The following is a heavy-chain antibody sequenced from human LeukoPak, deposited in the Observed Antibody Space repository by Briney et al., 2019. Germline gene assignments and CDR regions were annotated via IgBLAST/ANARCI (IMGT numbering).Heavy chain of an antibody. J-gene: IGHJ5*02. CDR1: GYSISSGYY. V-gene: IGHV4-38-2*02. CDR3: AGDYYDSSGYYH. Sequence: SETLSLTCTVSGYSISSGYYWGWIRQPPGKGLEWIGSIYYSGSTYYNPSLKSRVTISVDTPKNQFSLKLSSVTAADTAVYYCAGDYYDSSGYYHWGQGTLVTVSS. D-gene: IGHD3-22*01. CDR2: IYYSGST.